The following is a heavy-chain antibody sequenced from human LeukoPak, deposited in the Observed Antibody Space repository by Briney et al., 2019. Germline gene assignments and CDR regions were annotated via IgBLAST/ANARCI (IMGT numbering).Heavy chain of an antibody. V-gene: IGHV3-64D*06. Sequence: SGGSLRLSCSASGFTFSSYAIHGGRQVPGKGLEYVSGISSNGDTTYYADSVKGRFTISRDNSKNTVYLQMSSLRAEDTAVYYCVKGRAVYYFGSGCYYNVGYGMDVWGQGTTVTVSS. CDR1: GFTFSSYA. D-gene: IGHD3-10*01. J-gene: IGHJ6*02. CDR2: ISSNGDTT. CDR3: VKGRAVYYFGSGCYYNVGYGMDV.